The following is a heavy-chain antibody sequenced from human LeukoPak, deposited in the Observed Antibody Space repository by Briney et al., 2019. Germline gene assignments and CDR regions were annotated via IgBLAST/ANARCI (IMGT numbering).Heavy chain of an antibody. Sequence: SETLSLTCTVSGGSFSTYYWSWIRQPAGKGLEWIGRIYTSGNTHYNPSLKSRVTMSVDTPKNHFSLTLSSVTAADTAVYYCARSDGYGLVGIWGQGTMVTVSS. CDR3: ARSDGYGLVGI. J-gene: IGHJ3*02. CDR2: IYTSGNT. CDR1: GGSFSTYY. D-gene: IGHD3-10*01. V-gene: IGHV4-4*07.